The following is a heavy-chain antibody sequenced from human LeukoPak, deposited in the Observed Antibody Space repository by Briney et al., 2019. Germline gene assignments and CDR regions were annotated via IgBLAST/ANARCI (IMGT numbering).Heavy chain of an antibody. D-gene: IGHD6-19*01. CDR3: ARVSDDSGWNFDY. Sequence: ASVKVSCKASGYTFTSYAIHWVRQAPGQRLEWMGWINAGTGNRKSSQKFQDRVTITRETSATTAYMELSSLTSEDTAVYYCARVSDDSGWNFDYWGQGTLVTVSS. CDR1: GYTFTSYA. V-gene: IGHV1-3*01. CDR2: INAGTGNR. J-gene: IGHJ4*02.